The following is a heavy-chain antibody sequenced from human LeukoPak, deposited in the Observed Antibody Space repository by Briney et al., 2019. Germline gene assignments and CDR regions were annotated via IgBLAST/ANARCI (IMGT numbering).Heavy chain of an antibody. J-gene: IGHJ5*02. CDR2: IYTSGST. V-gene: IGHV4-4*07. D-gene: IGHD6-13*01. CDR3: ARGSQAAAVAANWFDP. CDR1: GGSISSYY. Sequence: SETLSLTCTVSGGSISSYYWSWIRQPAGKGLEWIGRIYTSGSTNYNPSLKSRVTMSVDTSKNQFSLKLSSVTDANTAMYYCARGSQAAAVAANWFDPWGQGTLVTVSS.